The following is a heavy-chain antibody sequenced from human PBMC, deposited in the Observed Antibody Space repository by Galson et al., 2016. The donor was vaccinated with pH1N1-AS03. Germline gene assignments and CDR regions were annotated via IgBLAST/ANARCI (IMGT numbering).Heavy chain of an antibody. CDR1: DYTYT. CDR2: ISTYNGAT. D-gene: IGHD1-1*01. Sequence: SVKVSCKASDYTYTLTWVRQAPGQGLEWMGYISTYNGATHYSQKFQGRVTMTSDTSTTTAYLELRSLRPDDTAVYYCASGTSDAFDIWGQGTMVTVSS. V-gene: IGHV1-18*01. J-gene: IGHJ3*02. CDR3: ASGTSDAFDI.